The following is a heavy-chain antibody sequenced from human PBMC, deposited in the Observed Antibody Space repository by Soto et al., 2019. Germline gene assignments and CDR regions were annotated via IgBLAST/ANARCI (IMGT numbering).Heavy chain of an antibody. CDR1: GYTFTGYY. V-gene: IGHV1-2*04. Sequence: ASVKVACKASGYTFTGYYIHWVREAPGQGLEWMGWINPQTGGTSYAQKFQGWVTMTTDTSISTAYMELSRMNFDDTAVYYCARGEQLVHFDSWGQGTLVTVSS. CDR3: ARGEQLVHFDS. D-gene: IGHD6-6*01. CDR2: INPQTGGT. J-gene: IGHJ4*01.